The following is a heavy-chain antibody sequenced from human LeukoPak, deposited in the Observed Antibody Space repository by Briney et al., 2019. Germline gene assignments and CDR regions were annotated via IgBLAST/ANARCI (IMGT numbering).Heavy chain of an antibody. D-gene: IGHD3/OR15-3a*01. Sequence: SETLSLTCTVSGGSISSNPYFWGWIRQPPGRGLEWIGNVYYSGSTYYNPSLESRVTIFLDTSKNQFSLNLYSVTAADTAMYYCGKDETDFSKVAYWGQGTLVIVSS. V-gene: IGHV4-39*07. CDR1: GGSISSNPYF. J-gene: IGHJ4*02. CDR3: GKDETDFSKVAY. CDR2: VYYSGST.